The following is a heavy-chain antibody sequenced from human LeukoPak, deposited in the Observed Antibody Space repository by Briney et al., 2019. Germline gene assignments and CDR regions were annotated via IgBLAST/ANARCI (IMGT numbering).Heavy chain of an antibody. J-gene: IGHJ4*02. CDR3: ASALIAVDGTSFDS. CDR1: GYTFTSYG. Sequence: ASVTVSCKASGYTFTSYGISWVRQAPGQGLEWMGWISAYNGNTNYAQKLQGRVTMTTDTSTSTAYMELSSLRSDDTAVYYCASALIAVDGTSFDSWGQGTLVTVSS. D-gene: IGHD6-19*01. CDR2: ISAYNGNT. V-gene: IGHV1-18*01.